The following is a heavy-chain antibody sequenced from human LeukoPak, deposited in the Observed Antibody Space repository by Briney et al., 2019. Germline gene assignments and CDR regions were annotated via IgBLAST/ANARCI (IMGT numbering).Heavy chain of an antibody. Sequence: SETLSLTCTVSGGSISSSSYYWGWIRQPPGRGLEWSRSIYYSGSTYYNPSLKSRVTISVDTSKNQFSLKLSSVTAADTAMYYCARQPNWNYLWFDPWGQGTLVTVSS. CDR2: IYYSGST. CDR1: GGSISSSSYY. CDR3: ARQPNWNYLWFDP. V-gene: IGHV4-39*07. J-gene: IGHJ5*02. D-gene: IGHD1-7*01.